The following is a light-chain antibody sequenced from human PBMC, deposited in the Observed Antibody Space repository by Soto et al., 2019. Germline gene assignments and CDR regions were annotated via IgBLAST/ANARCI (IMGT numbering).Light chain of an antibody. Sequence: DIPMTQSPSTLSASVGDRVTITCRASQSISSWLAWYQQKPGKAPKLLIYKASSLESGAPSRFSGSGSGTEFTLTISSLQPDDFATYYCQQYNSLWTFGQGTKVEIK. V-gene: IGKV1-5*03. CDR2: KAS. CDR1: QSISSW. J-gene: IGKJ1*01. CDR3: QQYNSLWT.